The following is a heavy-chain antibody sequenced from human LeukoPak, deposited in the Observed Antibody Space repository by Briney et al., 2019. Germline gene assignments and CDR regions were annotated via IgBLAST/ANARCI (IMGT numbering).Heavy chain of an antibody. D-gene: IGHD6-13*01. J-gene: IGHJ4*02. CDR3: ARDLAAGSLDF. CDR2: IYYSGST. CDR1: GGSISSYY. V-gene: IGHV4-59*12. Sequence: SETLSLTCTVSGGSISSYYWSWIRQPPGKGLEWIGYIYYSGSTNYSPSLKSRVTISVDTSKNQFSLKLSSVTAADTAVYYCARDLAAGSLDFWGQGILVTVSS.